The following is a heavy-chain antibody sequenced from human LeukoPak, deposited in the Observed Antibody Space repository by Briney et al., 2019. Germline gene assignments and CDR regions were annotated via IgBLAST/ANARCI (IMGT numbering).Heavy chain of an antibody. D-gene: IGHD3-3*01. J-gene: IGHJ4*02. CDR3: AKDLMTGRFLEWLLFMYDY. V-gene: IGHV3-23*01. CDR2: ISGSGGST. CDR1: GFTFSSYA. Sequence: GGSLRLSCAASGFTFSSYAMSWVRQAPGKGLEWVSAISGSGGSTYYADSVKGRFTISRDNSKNTLYLQMNSLRAEDTAVYYCAKDLMTGRFLEWLLFMYDYWGREPWSPSPQ.